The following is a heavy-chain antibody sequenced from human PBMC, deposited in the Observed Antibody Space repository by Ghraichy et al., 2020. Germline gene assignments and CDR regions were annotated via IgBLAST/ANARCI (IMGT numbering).Heavy chain of an antibody. D-gene: IGHD3-3*01. Sequence: LSLTCAASGFTFSNYGMHWVRQAPGKGLEWVTMIWYDGSNKYYADSVKGRFTISRDNSKNTVYLQMNSLRAEDTAIYYCARGSQGVASGFDIWGQETMVTVSS. V-gene: IGHV3-33*01. CDR3: ARGSQGVASGFDI. CDR1: GFTFSNYG. J-gene: IGHJ3*02. CDR2: IWYDGSNK.